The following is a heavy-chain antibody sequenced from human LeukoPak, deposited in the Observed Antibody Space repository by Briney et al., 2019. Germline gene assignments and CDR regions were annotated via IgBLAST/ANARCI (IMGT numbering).Heavy chain of an antibody. Sequence: GGSLRLSCAASGFTVSSKYMSWVRQAPGKGLEWVSVIYSGGSTYYADSVKGRFTISRDNSKNTLYLQMNGLRAEDTAVYYCASCPEHYGVFRRNYFDYWGQGTLVTVSS. CDR3: ASCPEHYGVFRRNYFDY. D-gene: IGHD4-17*01. CDR2: IYSGGST. CDR1: GFTVSSKY. J-gene: IGHJ4*02. V-gene: IGHV3-66*01.